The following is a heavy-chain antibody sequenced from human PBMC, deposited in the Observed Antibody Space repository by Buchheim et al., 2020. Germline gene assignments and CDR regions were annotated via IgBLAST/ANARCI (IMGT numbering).Heavy chain of an antibody. J-gene: IGHJ5*02. Sequence: QVQLQQWGAGLLKPSETLSLTCAVYGGSFSGYYWSWIRQPPGKGLEWIGEINHSGSTNYNPSLKSRVTISFDTSKNQFSLKLSSVTAADTAVYYCARGPLGYDFWSGYYGWWFDPWGQGTL. CDR3: ARGPLGYDFWSGYYGWWFDP. CDR1: GGSFSGYY. CDR2: INHSGST. D-gene: IGHD3-3*01. V-gene: IGHV4-34*01.